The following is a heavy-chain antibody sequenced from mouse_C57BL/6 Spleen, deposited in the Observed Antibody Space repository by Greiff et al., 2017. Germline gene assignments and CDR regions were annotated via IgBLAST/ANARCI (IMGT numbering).Heavy chain of an antibody. CDR3: VRDDDGYTPFAY. V-gene: IGHV10-1*01. Sequence: EVQLQESGGGLVQPKGSLKLSCAASGFSFNTYAMNWVRQAPGKGLEWVARIRSKSNNYATYYADSVKDRFTISRDDSESMLYLQMNNLKTEDTAMYCCVRDDDGYTPFAYWGQGTLVTVSA. J-gene: IGHJ3*01. D-gene: IGHD2-3*01. CDR1: GFSFNTYA. CDR2: IRSKSNNYAT.